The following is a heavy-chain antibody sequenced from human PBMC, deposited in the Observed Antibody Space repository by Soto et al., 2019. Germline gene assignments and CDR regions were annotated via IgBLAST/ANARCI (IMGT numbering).Heavy chain of an antibody. CDR3: ARSSVDTAMVTGY. D-gene: IGHD5-18*01. CDR2: INAGNGNT. Sequence: GASVKVSSKASGYTFTSYAMHWVRQAPGQRLEWMGWINAGNGNTKYSQKFQGRVTITRDTSASTAYMELSSLRSEDTAVYYCARSSVDTAMVTGYWGQGTLVTVSS. J-gene: IGHJ4*02. CDR1: GYTFTSYA. V-gene: IGHV1-3*01.